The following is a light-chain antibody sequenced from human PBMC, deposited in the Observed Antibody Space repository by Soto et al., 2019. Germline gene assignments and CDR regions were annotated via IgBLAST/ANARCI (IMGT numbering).Light chain of an antibody. CDR2: DDN. CDR3: CSYAGSSTFVV. V-gene: IGLV2-23*02. Sequence: QSVLTQPASVSGSPGQAISISCTGSASDFGNKNLVSWYQQHPGKTPQLLIYDDNKRPSGLSDRFSGSKSDNTASLTISGLQAEDEADYYCCSYAGSSTFVVFGGGTQLTVL. J-gene: IGLJ7*01. CDR1: ASDFGNKNL.